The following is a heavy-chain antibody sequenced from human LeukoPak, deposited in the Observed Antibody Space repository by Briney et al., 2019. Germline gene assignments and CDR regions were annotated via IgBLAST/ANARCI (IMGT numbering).Heavy chain of an antibody. CDR1: GFTFSSYS. Sequence: PGGSLRLSCVASGFTFSSYSMSWVRQAPGKGLEWVSYISRSGTYTHYAGSVKGRFTISRDNAKNSLYLQMNSLRAEDTAVYYCARDMGGDPIYYFDYWGQGTPVTVSS. J-gene: IGHJ4*02. CDR3: ARDMGGDPIYYFDY. CDR2: ISRSGTYT. D-gene: IGHD4-17*01. V-gene: IGHV3-21*05.